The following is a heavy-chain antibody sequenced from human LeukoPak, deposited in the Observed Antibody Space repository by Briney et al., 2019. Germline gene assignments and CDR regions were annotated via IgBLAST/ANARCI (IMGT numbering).Heavy chain of an antibody. D-gene: IGHD3-10*01. CDR1: GGSFSGYY. CDR3: ARLYGSGIVMGYYFDY. J-gene: IGHJ4*02. V-gene: IGHV4-34*01. CDR2: INHSGST. Sequence: SETLSLTCAVYGGSFSGYYWSWIRQPPGKGLEWIGEINHSGSTNYNPSLKSRVTMSVDTSKNQFSLKLSSVTAADTAVYYCARLYGSGIVMGYYFDYWGQGTLVTVSS.